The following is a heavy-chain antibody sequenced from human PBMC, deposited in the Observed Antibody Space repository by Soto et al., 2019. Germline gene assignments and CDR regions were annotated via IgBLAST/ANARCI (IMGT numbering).Heavy chain of an antibody. D-gene: IGHD1-7*01. Sequence: ASVKVSCKASGYTFTSYDINWVRHATGQGLEWMGWMNPNSGNTGYAQKFQGRVTMTRNTSISTAYMELSSLRSEDTAVYYCARSGLITGTTTYYYYYYMDVWGKGTTVTVSS. V-gene: IGHV1-8*01. CDR1: GYTFTSYD. J-gene: IGHJ6*03. CDR2: MNPNSGNT. CDR3: ARSGLITGTTTYYYYYYMDV.